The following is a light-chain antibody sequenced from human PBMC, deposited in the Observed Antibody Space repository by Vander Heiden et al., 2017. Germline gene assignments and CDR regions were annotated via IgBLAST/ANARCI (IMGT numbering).Light chain of an antibody. J-gene: IGKJ2*01. V-gene: IGKV1-33*01. CDR3: QRYDNPMYT. CDR2: DAS. CDR1: QDISNY. Sequence: DIQMTQSPSSLSASVGDRVTITCQASQDISNYLNWYQQKPGKAPKLLIYDASNLETGVPSRFSGSASGTDFTFTISILHPEDITTYYCQRYDNPMYTFGQGTKLEIK.